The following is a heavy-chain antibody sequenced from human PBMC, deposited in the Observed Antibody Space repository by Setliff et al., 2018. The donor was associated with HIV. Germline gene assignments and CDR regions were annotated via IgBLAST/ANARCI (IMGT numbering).Heavy chain of an antibody. D-gene: IGHD7-27*01. Sequence: ASVKVSCKASGYNFVNYEINWVRQATGQGLEWMGWMSPDSGNTDYAQKFQGRVTMTRDTSISTAYTELSSLTSDDTAVYYCARGRFWGPHWGQGTLVTSPQ. CDR1: GYNFVNYE. CDR2: MSPDSGNT. CDR3: ARGRFWGPH. J-gene: IGHJ4*02. V-gene: IGHV1-8*02.